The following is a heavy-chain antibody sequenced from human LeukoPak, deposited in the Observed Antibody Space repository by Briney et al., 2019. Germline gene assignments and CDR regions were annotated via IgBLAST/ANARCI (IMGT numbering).Heavy chain of an antibody. J-gene: IGHJ4*02. CDR3: ARMPASGSPITPLFDY. CDR1: GGSVSSGSYY. V-gene: IGHV4-61*01. D-gene: IGHD3-10*01. Sequence: PSETLSLTCTVSGGSVSSGSYYWSWIRQPPGKGLEWIGYIYYSGSTNYNPSLKSRVTISVDTSKNQFSLKLSSVTAADTAVYYCARMPASGSPITPLFDYWGQGTLVTVSS. CDR2: IYYSGST.